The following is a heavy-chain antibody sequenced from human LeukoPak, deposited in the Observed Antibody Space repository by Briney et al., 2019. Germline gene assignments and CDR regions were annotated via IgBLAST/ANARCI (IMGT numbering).Heavy chain of an antibody. V-gene: IGHV3-7*01. Sequence: GGSLRLSCAASGFTLSGYFMSWVRQAPGEGLEWVASIKGDGSEKYYVDSVKGRFTISRDNAKNSLYLQMNGLRAEDTAVYYCARDRGWRSSGYYLYYFDFWGQGTLVTVSS. CDR2: IKGDGSEK. CDR3: ARDRGWRSSGYYLYYFDF. D-gene: IGHD3-22*01. CDR1: GFTLSGYF. J-gene: IGHJ4*02.